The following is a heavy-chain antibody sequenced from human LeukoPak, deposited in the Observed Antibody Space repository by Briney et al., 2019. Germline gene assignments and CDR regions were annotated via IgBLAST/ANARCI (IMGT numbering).Heavy chain of an antibody. D-gene: IGHD3-16*01. CDR2: IRYDGSNK. CDR1: GFTFSSYG. J-gene: IGHJ6*03. CDR3: AKGGGAPGNYYYYYMDV. Sequence: GGSLRLSCAASGFTFSSYGMHWVRQAPGKGLEWVAFIRYDGSNKYYADSVKGRFTISRDNSKNTLYLQMNSLRAEDTAVYYCAKGGGAPGNYYYYYMDVWGKGTTVTVSS. V-gene: IGHV3-30*02.